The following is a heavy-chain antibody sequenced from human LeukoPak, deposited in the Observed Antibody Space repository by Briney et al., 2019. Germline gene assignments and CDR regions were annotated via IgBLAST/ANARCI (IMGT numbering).Heavy chain of an antibody. CDR1: GGTFSSYA. CDR3: ARNEDSSSWYSGNWFDP. V-gene: IGHV1-69*06. Sequence: SVKVSCKASGGTFSSYAISWVRQAPGQGLEWMGGIIPIFGTANYAQKFQGRVTITADKSTSTAYMELSSLRSEDTAVYYCARNEDSSSWYSGNWFDPWGQGTLVTVSS. D-gene: IGHD6-13*01. CDR2: IIPIFGTA. J-gene: IGHJ5*02.